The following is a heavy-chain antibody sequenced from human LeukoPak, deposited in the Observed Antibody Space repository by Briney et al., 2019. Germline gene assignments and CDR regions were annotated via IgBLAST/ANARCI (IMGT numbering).Heavy chain of an antibody. CDR3: AKDGGRSTGSYYNWYYYYYMDV. CDR2: ISWDGDST. CDR1: GFTFDDYA. J-gene: IGHJ6*03. Sequence: GGSLRLSCAAYGFTFDDYAMHWVRQATGKGLECISLISWDGDSTYYAASVKGRFTISGDESRKSVSLQTDSLGDEDISLYDCAKDGGRSTGSYYNWYYYYYMDVWGKGTTVTVSS. D-gene: IGHD3-10*01. V-gene: IGHV3-43D*04.